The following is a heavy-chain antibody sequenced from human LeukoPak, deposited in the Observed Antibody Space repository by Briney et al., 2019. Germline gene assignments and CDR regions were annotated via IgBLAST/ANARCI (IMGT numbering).Heavy chain of an antibody. V-gene: IGHV4-59*01. J-gene: IGHJ5*02. CDR1: GGSISSYY. CDR3: ARDQRIAAAVWFEP. CDR2: IYYSGST. D-gene: IGHD6-13*01. Sequence: PSETLSLTCTVSGGSISSYYWSWIRQPPGKGLEWIGYIYYSGSTNYNPSLKSRVTISVDTSKNQFSLKLSSVTAADTAVYYCARDQRIAAAVWFEPWGQGTLVTVSS.